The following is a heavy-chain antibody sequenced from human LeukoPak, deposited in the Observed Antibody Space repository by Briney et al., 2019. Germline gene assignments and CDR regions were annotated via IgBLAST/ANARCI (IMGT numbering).Heavy chain of an antibody. CDR2: IYSGGST. CDR3: ACLWGSTTAGSFDF. Sequence: PGGSLRLSCAASGFTVSSNYMSWVRQAPNKGLEWVSVIYSGGSTYYADSVKGRFTISRDNSRNTLYPQMNSLRVEDTAVYYCACLWGSTTAGSFDFWGQGTLVTVSS. J-gene: IGHJ4*02. V-gene: IGHV3-53*01. CDR1: GFTVSSNY. D-gene: IGHD1-26*01.